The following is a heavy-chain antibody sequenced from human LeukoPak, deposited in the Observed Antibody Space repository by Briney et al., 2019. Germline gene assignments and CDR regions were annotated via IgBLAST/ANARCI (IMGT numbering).Heavy chain of an antibody. J-gene: IGHJ4*02. V-gene: IGHV3-21*01. CDR3: ARDGYGGLDY. D-gene: IGHD4-23*01. CDR1: GFTFSSYS. CDR2: ISSSSSYI. Sequence: GGSLRLSCAASGFTFSSYSMNWVRQAPGKGLEWVSSISSSSSYIYYADSMKGRFTISRDNAKNPLYLQMNSLRAEDTAVYYCARDGYGGLDYWGQGTLVTVSS.